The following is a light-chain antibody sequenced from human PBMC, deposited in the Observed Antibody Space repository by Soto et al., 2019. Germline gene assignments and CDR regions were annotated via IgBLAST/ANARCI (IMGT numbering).Light chain of an antibody. J-gene: IGKJ5*01. V-gene: IGKV1-9*01. Sequence: IPLTQSPSSLSASVGDGDTIPCRASQGVSRSLAWYQQKPGNAPKLLIYEASTLQSGVPSRFSGSGSGTEFTLTISSLQAEDFATYYCQQLNNYPMTFGQGTRLEIK. CDR1: QGVSRS. CDR3: QQLNNYPMT. CDR2: EAS.